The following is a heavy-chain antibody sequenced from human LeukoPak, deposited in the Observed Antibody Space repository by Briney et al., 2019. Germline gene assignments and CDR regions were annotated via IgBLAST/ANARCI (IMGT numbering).Heavy chain of an antibody. CDR1: GYTFTSYG. D-gene: IGHD3-3*01. CDR3: ARKWDFWSGYWGEYYFDY. CDR2: MNPNSGNT. V-gene: IGHV1-8*02. J-gene: IGHJ4*02. Sequence: EASVKVSCKASGYTFTSYGINWVRQATGQGLEWMGWMNPNSGNTGYAQKFQGRVTMTRNTSISTAYMELSSLRSEDTAVYYCARKWDFWSGYWGEYYFDYWGQGTLVTVSS.